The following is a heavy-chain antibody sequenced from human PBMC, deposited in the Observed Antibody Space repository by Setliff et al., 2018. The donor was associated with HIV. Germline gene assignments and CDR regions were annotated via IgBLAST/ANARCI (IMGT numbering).Heavy chain of an antibody. CDR1: GFTFSSYT. D-gene: IGHD1-1*01. J-gene: IGHJ6*02. Sequence: GGSLRLSCAASGFTFSSYTMNWVRQAPGKGLEWVSSISSSSYYIYYADSVKGRFTISRDNAKNSLYLQMHSLRAEDTAVYYCATRVTDDDFYYYYYGMDVWGQGTTVTVSS. CDR2: ISSSSYYI. CDR3: ATRVTDDDFYYYYYGMDV. V-gene: IGHV3-21*01.